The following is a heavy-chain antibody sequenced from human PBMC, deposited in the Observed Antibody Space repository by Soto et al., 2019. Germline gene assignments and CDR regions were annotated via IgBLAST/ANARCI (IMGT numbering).Heavy chain of an antibody. CDR1: GGSISSYY. J-gene: IGHJ6*03. CDR2: IYYSGST. CDR3: ARWKLGYCSGGSCHSYYMDV. D-gene: IGHD2-15*01. V-gene: IGHV4-59*08. Sequence: QVQLQESGPGLVKPSETLSLTCTVSGGSISSYYWSWIRQPPGKGLEWIGYIYYSGSTNYNPSLKSRVTRSVDTSKNQFSLKLSSVTAADTAVYYCARWKLGYCSGGSCHSYYMDVWGKGTTVTVSS.